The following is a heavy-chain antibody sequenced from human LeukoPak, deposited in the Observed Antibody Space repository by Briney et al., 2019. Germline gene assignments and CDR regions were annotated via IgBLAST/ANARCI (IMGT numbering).Heavy chain of an antibody. V-gene: IGHV4-59*01. CDR2: IYYSGST. CDR3: ARDTAMGLYYYGMDV. Sequence: SETLSLTCTVSGGSISSYYWSWIRQPPGKGLEWCGYIYYSGSTNYNPSLKSRVTISVDTSKNQFSLKLSSVTAADTAVYYCARDTAMGLYYYGMDVWGKGTTVTVSS. CDR1: GGSISSYY. J-gene: IGHJ6*04. D-gene: IGHD5-18*01.